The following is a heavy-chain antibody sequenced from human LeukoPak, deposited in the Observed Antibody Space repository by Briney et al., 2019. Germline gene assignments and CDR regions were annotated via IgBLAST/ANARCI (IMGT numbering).Heavy chain of an antibody. J-gene: IGHJ6*03. Sequence: ASVKVSCKASGYTFTGYYMHWVRQAPGQGLEWMGWINPNSGGTNYAQKFQGRVTMIRDTSISTAYMELSRLRSDDTAVYYCARSGDYYYYYYMDVWGKGTTVTVSS. CDR3: ARSGDYYYYYYMDV. V-gene: IGHV1-2*02. D-gene: IGHD1-26*01. CDR1: GYTFTGYY. CDR2: INPNSGGT.